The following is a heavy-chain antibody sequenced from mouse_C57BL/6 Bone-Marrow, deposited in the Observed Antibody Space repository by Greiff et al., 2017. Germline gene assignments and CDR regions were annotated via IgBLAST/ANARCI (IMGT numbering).Heavy chain of an antibody. Sequence: VKLMESGAELVRPGASVKLSCKASGYTFTDYYINWVKQRPGQGLEWIARIYPGSGNTYYNEKFKGKATLTAEKSSSTAYMQLSSLTSEDSAVYFCARRTGTGYFDVWGTGTTGTVSS. CDR3: ARRTGTGYFDV. D-gene: IGHD4-1*01. CDR1: GYTFTDYY. V-gene: IGHV1-76*01. J-gene: IGHJ1*03. CDR2: IYPGSGNT.